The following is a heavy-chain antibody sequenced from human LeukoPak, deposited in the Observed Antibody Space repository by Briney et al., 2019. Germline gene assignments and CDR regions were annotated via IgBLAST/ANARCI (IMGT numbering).Heavy chain of an antibody. D-gene: IGHD3-22*01. CDR3: ARGLGFAGGYYYLNRQAQYFDY. V-gene: IGHV4-34*01. Sequence: NYTPSLKSRVTISVDTSKNQFSLKLSSVTAADTAVYYCARGLGFAGGYYYLNRQAQYFDYWGQGTLVTVSS. J-gene: IGHJ4*02.